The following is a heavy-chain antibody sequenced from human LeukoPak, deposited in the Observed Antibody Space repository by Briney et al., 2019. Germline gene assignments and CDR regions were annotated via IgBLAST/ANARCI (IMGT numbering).Heavy chain of an antibody. CDR3: VRDDSSVGMDV. J-gene: IGHJ6*01. D-gene: IGHD2-21*01. V-gene: IGHV3-23*01. CDR1: GFTFSSYA. CDR2: ISGSGGST. Sequence: GGSLRLSCAASGFTFSSYAMSWVRQAPGKGLEWVSAISGSGGSTYYADSVKGRFTISRDNSKNTLSLQMNSLRAEDTAVYYCVRDDSSVGMDVWGQGTTVTVSS.